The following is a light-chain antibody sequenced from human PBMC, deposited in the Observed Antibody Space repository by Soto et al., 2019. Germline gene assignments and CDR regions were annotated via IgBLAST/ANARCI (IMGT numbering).Light chain of an antibody. Sequence: EIVMTQSPATLSVSPGERATHSCRASQSVSSNLAWYQQKPGQAPRLLIYGASTRATGIPARFSGSGSGTDFTLTISSLQAEDVAVYYCQQYYNTPPNFGQGTRLE. J-gene: IGKJ5*01. CDR1: QSVSSN. CDR2: GAS. CDR3: QQYYNTPPN. V-gene: IGKV3-15*01.